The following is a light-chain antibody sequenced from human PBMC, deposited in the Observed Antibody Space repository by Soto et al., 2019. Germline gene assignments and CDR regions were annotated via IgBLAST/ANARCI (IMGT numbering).Light chain of an antibody. J-gene: IGKJ1*01. CDR1: QSVASG. CDR2: GAS. Sequence: EIVLTQSPVILSVSPGERATLSCRASQSVASGLAWYQQKPGQAPRLLIYGASTRATGIPARFSGSGSGTEFTLTISSLQSEDSAVYYCQQYHNWPPWTFGQGTKVEIK. CDR3: QQYHNWPPWT. V-gene: IGKV3-15*01.